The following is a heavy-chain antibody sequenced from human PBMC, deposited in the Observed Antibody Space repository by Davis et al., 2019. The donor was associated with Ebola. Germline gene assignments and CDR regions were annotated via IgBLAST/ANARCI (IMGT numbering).Heavy chain of an antibody. J-gene: IGHJ6*02. D-gene: IGHD2-15*01. CDR2: IIPIFGTA. V-gene: IGHV1-69*13. Sequence: SVKVSCKASGYSFTDDGISWVRQAPGQGLEWMGGIIPIFGTANYAQKFQGRVTITADESTSTAYMELSSLRSEDTAVYYCALEASGGYCSGGSCYLRARYYYGMDVWGQGTTVTVSS. CDR1: GYSFTDDG. CDR3: ALEASGGYCSGGSCYLRARYYYGMDV.